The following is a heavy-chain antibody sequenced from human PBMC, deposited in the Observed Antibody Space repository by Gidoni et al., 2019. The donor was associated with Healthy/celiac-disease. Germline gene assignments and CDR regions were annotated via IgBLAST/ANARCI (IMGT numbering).Heavy chain of an antibody. D-gene: IGHD4-17*01. Sequence: EVQLVESGGGLVQPGGSLRLPCPAAGFTFSRSWMSWVRQAPGKGLEWVTNIKQDGSEKYYVDSVKGRFTISRDNAKNSLYLQMNSLRAEDTAVYYCARVKGTTFDYWGQGTLVTVSS. CDR1: GFTFSRSW. CDR3: ARVKGTTFDY. J-gene: IGHJ4*02. V-gene: IGHV3-7*01. CDR2: IKQDGSEK.